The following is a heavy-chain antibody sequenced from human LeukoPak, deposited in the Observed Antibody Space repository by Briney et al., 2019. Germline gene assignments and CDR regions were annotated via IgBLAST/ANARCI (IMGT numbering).Heavy chain of an antibody. D-gene: IGHD2-21*01. CDR2: ISYDGSNK. J-gene: IGHJ6*02. CDR1: GFTFSSYG. Sequence: PGGSLRLSCAASGFTFSSYGMHWVRQAPGKGLEWVAVISYDGSNKYYADSVKGRFTISRDNSKNTLYLQMNSLRAEDTAVYYCARELIDYYGMDVWGQGTTVTVSS. CDR3: ARELIDYYGMDV. V-gene: IGHV3-30*03.